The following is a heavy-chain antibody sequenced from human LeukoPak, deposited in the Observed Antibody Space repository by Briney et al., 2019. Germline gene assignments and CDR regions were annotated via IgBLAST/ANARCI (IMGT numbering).Heavy chain of an antibody. V-gene: IGHV3-23*01. J-gene: IGHJ4*02. CDR2: TSGSGGST. CDR1: GFTFSNYA. Sequence: GGSLRLSCAASGFTFSNYAMSWVRQAPGKGLEWVSSTSGSGGSTYNADSVKGRFTISRDNSKNTLYLQMNSLRAEDTAVYYCAKGRYYYDSSGYYYFDYWGQGTLVTVSS. D-gene: IGHD3-22*01. CDR3: AKGRYYYDSSGYYYFDY.